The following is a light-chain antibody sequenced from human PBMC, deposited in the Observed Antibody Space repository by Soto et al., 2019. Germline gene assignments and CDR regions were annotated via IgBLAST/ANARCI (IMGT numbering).Light chain of an antibody. V-gene: IGLV1-40*01. CDR1: SSNIGEGHD. CDR3: QSYDSSLSGFYV. Sequence: QSVLTQPPSVSGAPGQRVTISCTGSSSNIGEGHDVHWYQQLPGRAPKVLIYGDINRPSGVPDRFSGSKSGTSPSLAITGLQAEDEADYYCQSYDSSLSGFYVFGTGTKVTVL. J-gene: IGLJ1*01. CDR2: GDI.